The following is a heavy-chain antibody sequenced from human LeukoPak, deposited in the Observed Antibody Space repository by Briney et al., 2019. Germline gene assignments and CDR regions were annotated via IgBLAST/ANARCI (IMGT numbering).Heavy chain of an antibody. V-gene: IGHV4-34*01. CDR3: ARETYYYDSSGYYYAAHYFDY. D-gene: IGHD3-22*01. Sequence: SETLSLTCAVYGGSFSGYYWSWIRQPPGKGLEWIGEINHSGSTNYNPSLKSRVTISVDTSKNQFSLKLSSVTAADTAVYYCARETYYYDSSGYYYAAHYFDYWGQGTLVTVSS. CDR2: INHSGST. J-gene: IGHJ4*02. CDR1: GGSFSGYY.